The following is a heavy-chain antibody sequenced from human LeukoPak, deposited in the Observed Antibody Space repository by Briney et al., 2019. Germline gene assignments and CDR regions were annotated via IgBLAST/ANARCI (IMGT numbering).Heavy chain of an antibody. D-gene: IGHD3-3*01. V-gene: IGHV4-34*01. CDR2: INHSGST. J-gene: IGHJ5*02. Sequence: SETLSLTCAVYGGSFSGYYWSWIRQPPGKGLGWIGEINHSGSTNYNPSLKSRVTISVDTSKNQFSLKLSSVTAADTAVYYCARRGIFWSGYYNAPKFDPWGQGTLVTVSS. CDR3: ARRGIFWSGYYNAPKFDP. CDR1: GGSFSGYY.